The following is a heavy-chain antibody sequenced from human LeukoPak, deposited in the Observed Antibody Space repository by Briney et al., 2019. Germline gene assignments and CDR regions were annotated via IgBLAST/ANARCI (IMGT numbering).Heavy chain of an antibody. J-gene: IGHJ4*02. V-gene: IGHV4-59*01. CDR1: GGSINSYY. CDR2: MYYSGST. D-gene: IGHD1-26*01. CDR3: ARLFHPALSGNYPFDY. Sequence: PSETLSLSCTVSGGSINSYYWSWIRQPPGKGLEWIAYMYYSGSTSYNPSLKSRVTISVDTSKNQFSLKLNSVTAADTAMYYCARLFHPALSGNYPFDYWGQGTLVTVSS.